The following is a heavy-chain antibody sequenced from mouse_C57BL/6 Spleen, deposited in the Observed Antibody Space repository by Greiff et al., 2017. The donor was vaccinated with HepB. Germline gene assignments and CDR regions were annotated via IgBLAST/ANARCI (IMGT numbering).Heavy chain of an antibody. CDR3: ARRDTGYYAMDY. D-gene: IGHD3-3*01. J-gene: IGHJ4*01. Sequence: EVKLMESGGGLVKPGGSLKLSCAASGFTFSSYTMSWVRQTPEKRLEWVATISGGGGNTYYPDSVKGRFTISRDNAKNTLYLQMSSLRSEDTALYYCARRDTGYYAMDYWGQGTSVTVSS. CDR1: GFTFSSYT. V-gene: IGHV5-9*01. CDR2: ISGGGGNT.